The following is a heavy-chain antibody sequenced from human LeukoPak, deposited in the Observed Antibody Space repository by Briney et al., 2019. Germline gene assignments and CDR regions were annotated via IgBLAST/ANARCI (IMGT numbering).Heavy chain of an antibody. CDR2: ISGSGGST. Sequence: GGSLRLSCAASGFTFSSYAMSWVRQAPGKGLEWVSAISGSGGSTYYADSVKGRFTISRDNSKNTLYLQMNSLRAEDTAVYYCAKERLEEMATIGEYFQHWGQGTLVTVSS. CDR3: AKERLEEMATIGEYFQH. V-gene: IGHV3-23*01. CDR1: GFTFSSYA. J-gene: IGHJ1*01. D-gene: IGHD5-24*01.